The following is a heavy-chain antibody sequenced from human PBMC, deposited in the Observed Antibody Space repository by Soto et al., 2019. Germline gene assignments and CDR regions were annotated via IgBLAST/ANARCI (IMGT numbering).Heavy chain of an antibody. CDR1: GFNFINHW. V-gene: IGHV3-74*01. J-gene: IGHJ5*02. CDR3: ARESGDWPLNWFDP. CDR2: ITSDGKSK. D-gene: IGHD2-21*02. Sequence: GGSLRLSCASSGFNFINHWMHWVRQRPAEGLVWVSRITSDGKSKAYAESVKGRFAISRDNAKNTLYLQMNGLTAEDTAVYYCARESGDWPLNWFDPWGQGTPVTVSS.